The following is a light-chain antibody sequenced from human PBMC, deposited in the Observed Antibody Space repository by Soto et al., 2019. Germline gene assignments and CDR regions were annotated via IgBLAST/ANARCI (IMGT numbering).Light chain of an antibody. CDR1: QDISNY. V-gene: IGKV1-33*01. J-gene: IGKJ1*01. CDR3: QQYHSSSWT. CDR2: DAS. Sequence: DIQMTQSPSSLSASVGDRVTITCQASQDISNYLNWYQQKPGKAPKLLIYDASNLHSGVPSRFSGSGSGTEFTLTISSLQPDDFATYYCQQYHSSSWTFGQGTKVDIK.